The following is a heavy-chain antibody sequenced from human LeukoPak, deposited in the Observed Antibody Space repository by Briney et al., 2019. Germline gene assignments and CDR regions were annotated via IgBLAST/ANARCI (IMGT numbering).Heavy chain of an antibody. CDR3: ARSSGSEVDY. Sequence: ASVKVSRKASGYTFTSYYVHWVRQAPGQGLEWMGIINPSGGSTSYAQKFQGRVTMTRDTSTSTVYMELSSLRSEDTAVYYCARSSGSEVDYWGQGTLVTVSS. CDR2: INPSGGST. J-gene: IGHJ4*02. V-gene: IGHV1-46*01. CDR1: GYTFTSYY. D-gene: IGHD1-26*01.